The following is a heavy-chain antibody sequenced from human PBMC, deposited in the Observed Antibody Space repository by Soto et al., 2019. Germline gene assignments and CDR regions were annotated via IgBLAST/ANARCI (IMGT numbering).Heavy chain of an antibody. Sequence: SLTCTVSGGSISISSYYWGWIRQPPGKGLEWIGSIDYSGSTYYNPSLKSRVTISLDTSNSHFSLKRSSVTAADTAVYYCASHPLRFLEGLEQYCDYWGQGTLVTVSS. CDR3: ASHPLRFLEGLEQYCDY. D-gene: IGHD3-3*01. V-gene: IGHV4-39*02. J-gene: IGHJ4*02. CDR2: IDYSGST. CDR1: GGSISISSYY.